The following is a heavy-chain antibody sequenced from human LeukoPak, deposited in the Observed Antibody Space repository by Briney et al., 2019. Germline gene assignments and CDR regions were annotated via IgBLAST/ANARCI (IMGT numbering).Heavy chain of an antibody. Sequence: PSETLSLTCTVSGGSISSGDYYWSWIRQPPGKGLEWIGYIYYSGSTYYNPSLKSRVTISVDTSKNQFSLKLSSVTAADTAVYYCARQGYGSGSSLNWFDPWGQGTLVTVSS. V-gene: IGHV4-30-4*01. CDR1: GGSISSGDYY. CDR3: ARQGYGSGSSLNWFDP. CDR2: IYYSGST. J-gene: IGHJ5*02. D-gene: IGHD3-10*01.